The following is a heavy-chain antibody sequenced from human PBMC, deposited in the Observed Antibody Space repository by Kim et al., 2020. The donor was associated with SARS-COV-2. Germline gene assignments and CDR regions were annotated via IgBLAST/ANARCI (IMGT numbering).Heavy chain of an antibody. D-gene: IGHD3-16*01. CDR3: ARPGGMATTRRFLYY. V-gene: IGHV1-8*01. J-gene: IGHJ4*02. Sequence: QKFQGRVTMTRNTSISTAYMELSSLRSEDTAVYYCARPGGMATTRRFLYYWGQGTLVTVSS.